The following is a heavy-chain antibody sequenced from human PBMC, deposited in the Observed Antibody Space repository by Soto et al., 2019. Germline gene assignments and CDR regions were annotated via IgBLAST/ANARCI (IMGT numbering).Heavy chain of an antibody. D-gene: IGHD3-3*01. CDR2: IIPIFGTA. V-gene: IGHV1-69*01. CDR1: GGTFSSYA. J-gene: IGHJ6*02. CDR3: WRILRFLNYYGMDV. Sequence: QVQLVQSGAEVKKPGSSVKVSCKASGGTFSSYAISWVRQAPGQGLEWMGGIIPIFGTANYAQKFQGRVTITADESTSTAYIELSSLRSEETGVYFCWRILRFLNYYGMDVWGQGTTVTVSS.